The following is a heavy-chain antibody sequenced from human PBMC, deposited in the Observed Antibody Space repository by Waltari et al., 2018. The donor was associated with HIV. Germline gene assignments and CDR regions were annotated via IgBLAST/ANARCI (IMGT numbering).Heavy chain of an antibody. CDR3: ARDGVYCSITSCPYNWFDP. CDR1: GFTFSSYS. Sequence: EVQLVESGGGLVKPGGSLRLSCAASGFTFSSYSMNWVRQAPGKGGEGVSSISGRSSYLYYADSVKGRFTISRDNAKNSLYLQMNSLRAEDTAVYYCARDGVYCSITSCPYNWFDPWGQEPWSPSPQ. J-gene: IGHJ5*02. CDR2: ISGRSSYL. D-gene: IGHD2-2*01. V-gene: IGHV3-21*01.